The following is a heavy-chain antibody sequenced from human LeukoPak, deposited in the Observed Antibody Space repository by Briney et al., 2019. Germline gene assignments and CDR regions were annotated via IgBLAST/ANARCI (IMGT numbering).Heavy chain of an antibody. Sequence: PGGSLRLSCAASGFTFSSYAMSWVRQAPGKGLEWVSAISGSGGSTYYADSVKGRFTISRDNPKNTLYLQMNSLRAEDTAVYYCAKSAPLGIVVVVAAFFDYWGQGTLVTVSS. CDR2: ISGSGGST. D-gene: IGHD2-15*01. CDR1: GFTFSSYA. CDR3: AKSAPLGIVVVVAAFFDY. V-gene: IGHV3-23*01. J-gene: IGHJ4*02.